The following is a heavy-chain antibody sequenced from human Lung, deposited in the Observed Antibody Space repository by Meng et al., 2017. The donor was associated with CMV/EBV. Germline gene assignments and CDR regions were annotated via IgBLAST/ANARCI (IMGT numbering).Heavy chain of an antibody. CDR1: CGSMGSTNW. Sequence: GQDLVSPPGPRSSPCADSCGSMGSTNWWSWVRQPPGKGLEWIGEIYHSGSTNYNPSLKSRDNMSVDKSKNQFSLKLSSVTAADTAVYYCARADKVRFDYWGQGTLVTVSS. CDR3: ARADKVRFDY. CDR2: IYHSGST. V-gene: IGHV4-4*03. J-gene: IGHJ4*02.